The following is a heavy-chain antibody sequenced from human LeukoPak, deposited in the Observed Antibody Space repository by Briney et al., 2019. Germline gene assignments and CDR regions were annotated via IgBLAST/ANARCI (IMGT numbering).Heavy chain of an antibody. Sequence: PGGSLRLSCAASGFSFSTYSMNWARQAPGKGLEWVSVIYSGGSTYYADSVKGRFTISRDNSKNTLYLQMNSLRAEDTAVYYCARYYGSGSTSFDYWDQGTLVTVSS. D-gene: IGHD3-10*01. J-gene: IGHJ4*02. V-gene: IGHV3-53*01. CDR1: GFSFSTYS. CDR3: ARYYGSGSTSFDY. CDR2: IYSGGST.